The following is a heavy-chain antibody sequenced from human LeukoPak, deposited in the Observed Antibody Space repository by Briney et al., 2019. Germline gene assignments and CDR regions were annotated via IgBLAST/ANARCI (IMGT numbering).Heavy chain of an antibody. J-gene: IGHJ6*03. CDR1: GFTFSSYA. Sequence: GSLRLSCAASGFTFSSYAMSWIRQPPGKGLEWIGEINHSGSTNYNPSLKSRVTISVDTSKNQFSLKLSSVTAADTAVYYCARASPGYCSSTSCYLSYYYYYYMDVWGKGTTVTVSS. CDR3: ARASPGYCSSTSCYLSYYYYYYMDV. CDR2: INHSGST. D-gene: IGHD2-2*01. V-gene: IGHV4-34*01.